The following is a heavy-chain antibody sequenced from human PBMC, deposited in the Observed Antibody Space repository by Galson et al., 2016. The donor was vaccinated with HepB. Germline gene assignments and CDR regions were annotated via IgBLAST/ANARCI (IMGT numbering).Heavy chain of an antibody. CDR1: GFTFSNYY. V-gene: IGHV3-11*06. J-gene: IGHJ5*02. Sequence: SLRLSCAASGFTFSNYYMSWIRQAPGKGLEWISYISSSGTYTDYADSVKGRFTISRDNAKYSLYLQMNSLRAEDTAVYYCARDGVVVPAANWFDPWGQGTLAIVSS. D-gene: IGHD2-2*01. CDR2: ISSSGTYT. CDR3: ARDGVVVPAANWFDP.